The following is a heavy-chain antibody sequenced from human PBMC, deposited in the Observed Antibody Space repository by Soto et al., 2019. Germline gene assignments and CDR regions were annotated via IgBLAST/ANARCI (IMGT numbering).Heavy chain of an antibody. J-gene: IGHJ5*02. CDR1: GGTFSSYA. CDR2: NIPIFGTA. CDR3: ARGVSSGWTNWFDP. V-gene: IGHV1-69*01. Sequence: QVQLVQSGAEVKKPGSSVKVSCKASGGTFSSYAISWVRQAPGQGLEWMGGNIPIFGTANYAQKCQGRATITADDSTSTAYMELSSLRSEDTAVYYCARGVSSGWTNWFDPWGQGTLVTVSS. D-gene: IGHD6-19*01.